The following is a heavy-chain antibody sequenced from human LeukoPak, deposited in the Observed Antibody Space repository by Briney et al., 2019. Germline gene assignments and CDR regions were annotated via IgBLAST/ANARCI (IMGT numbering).Heavy chain of an antibody. V-gene: IGHV5-51*01. D-gene: IGHD5-24*01. CDR2: FYPGDSDT. CDR1: GYSFTNYW. Sequence: GESLKISCKGSGYSFTNYWIGWVRQMPGKGLEWMALFYPGDSDTRYSPSFQGQVTISADKCISTAYLQWSSLRASDTAMYYCARISSGYSLYWGQGTLVTVSS. CDR3: ARISSGYSLY. J-gene: IGHJ4*02.